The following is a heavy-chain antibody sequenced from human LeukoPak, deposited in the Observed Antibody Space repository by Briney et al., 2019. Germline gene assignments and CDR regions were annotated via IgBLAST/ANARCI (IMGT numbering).Heavy chain of an antibody. Sequence: PSETLSLTCTVSGGTVSGDSINTYYWNWIRQPPGKGLERIGDIYYSGHTNYNPSLKCRVTITGDTSNCPFSLQLTSVSPAVTAVYFCARDSGSYGSDYWGKGTLVTVSS. D-gene: IGHD1-26*01. V-gene: IGHV4-61*01. CDR3: ARDSGSYGSDY. J-gene: IGHJ4*02. CDR2: IYYSGHT. CDR1: GGTVSGDSINTYY.